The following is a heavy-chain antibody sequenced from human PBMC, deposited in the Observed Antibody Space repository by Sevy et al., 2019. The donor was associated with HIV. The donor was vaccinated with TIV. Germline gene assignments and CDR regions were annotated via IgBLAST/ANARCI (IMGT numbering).Heavy chain of an antibody. D-gene: IGHD3-3*01. Sequence: SETLSLTCTVSGGSITNDNWIWVRQPPNKGLEWVGYISYTGSTSYNPSLKSRVTISVDTSKNELSLKLTSVTDVDTAIYYRARQVKSLKICGVVVTYGMDVWGQGTTVTVSS. CDR3: ARQVKSLKICGVVVTYGMDV. CDR1: GGSITNDN. CDR2: ISYTGST. J-gene: IGHJ6*02. V-gene: IGHV4-59*01.